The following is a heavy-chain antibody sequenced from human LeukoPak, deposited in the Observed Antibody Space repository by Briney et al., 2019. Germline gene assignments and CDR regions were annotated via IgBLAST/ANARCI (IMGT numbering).Heavy chain of an antibody. J-gene: IGHJ3*02. CDR3: AREWGRAFDI. D-gene: IGHD3-16*01. CDR1: GFTFSSCW. V-gene: IGHV3-7*05. CDR2: IKQDGSET. Sequence: GGSLRLSCVASGFTFSSCWLSWVRQAPGKGLERVGNIKQDGSETYYVDSLMGRLTISRDNAKNSLFLQMISPRADDTAVNYCAREWGRAFDIWGQGTMVTVSS.